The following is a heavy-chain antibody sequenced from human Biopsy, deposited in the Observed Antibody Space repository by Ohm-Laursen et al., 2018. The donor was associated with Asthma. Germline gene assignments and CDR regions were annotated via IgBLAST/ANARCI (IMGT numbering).Heavy chain of an antibody. Sequence: SLRLSCSASGFTFSNYGMHWVRQAPGKGLDWVAVISFDGGNKNYTDSVKGRFTISRDNSRNTLHLQMNSLRAEDTAVYYCAKDVFPGWELRRGPDYWGQGTLVTVSS. D-gene: IGHD1-26*01. CDR2: ISFDGGNK. CDR3: AKDVFPGWELRRGPDY. J-gene: IGHJ4*02. CDR1: GFTFSNYG. V-gene: IGHV3-30*18.